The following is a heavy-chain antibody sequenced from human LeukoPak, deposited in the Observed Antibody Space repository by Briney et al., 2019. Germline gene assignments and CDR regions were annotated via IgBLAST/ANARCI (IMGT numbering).Heavy chain of an antibody. CDR2: ISYDGSNK. J-gene: IGHJ4*02. D-gene: IGHD3-10*01. Sequence: GGSLRLSCGASTLILSIYAIQWVRQAPGKGLEWVAVISYDGSNKYYADSVKGRFTISRDNSKNTLYLQMNSLRAEHTAVYYCATEQRITMGLRVIATRPFDYWGQGTLVTVSS. CDR3: ATEQRITMGLRVIATRPFDY. CDR1: TLILSIYA. V-gene: IGHV3-30*04.